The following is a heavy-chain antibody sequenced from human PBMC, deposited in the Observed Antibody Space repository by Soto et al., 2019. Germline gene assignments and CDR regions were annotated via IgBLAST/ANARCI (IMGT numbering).Heavy chain of an antibody. CDR1: GYTFTSND. J-gene: IGHJ4*02. CDR2: ATPRNGDT. V-gene: IGHV1-8*02. Sequence: GASMKVSCTASGYTFTSNDINWVRQAAGQGPEWMGSATPRNGDTAFAQKYQGRVTVTSNTSMSTVYMELSNLRSDDTAVYYCARGGSYWARRHYFDTWGQGTLVTVSS. CDR3: ARGGSYWARRHYFDT. D-gene: IGHD2-8*02.